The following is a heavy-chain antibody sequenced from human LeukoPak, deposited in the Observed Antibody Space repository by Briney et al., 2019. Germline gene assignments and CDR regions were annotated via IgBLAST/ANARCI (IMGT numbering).Heavy chain of an antibody. D-gene: IGHD6-6*01. CDR1: GGSISSSNYY. CDR2: INYSGST. V-gene: IGHV4-39*07. J-gene: IGHJ4*02. CDR3: ARESIAARLGGVGDY. Sequence: SETLSLTCTVSGGSISSSNYYWGWIRQPPGKGLEWIGSINYSGSTYYNPSLQSRITISLDTSKNQFSLKLSSVTAADTAVYYCARESIAARLGGVGDYWGQGTLVTVSS.